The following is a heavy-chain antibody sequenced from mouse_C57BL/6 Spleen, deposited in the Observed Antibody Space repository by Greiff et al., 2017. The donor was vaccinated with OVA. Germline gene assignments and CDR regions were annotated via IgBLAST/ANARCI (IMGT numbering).Heavy chain of an antibody. Sequence: VQLQQPGAELVKPGASVTLSCKASGSTFTSYWMQWVKQRPGQGLGWIGEIDPSASYTNYNQKFKGKATLTVDTSSSTAYMQLSSLTSEDSAVYYCARGGIYYGNYVDYWGQGTTLTVSS. CDR3: ARGGIYYGNYVDY. J-gene: IGHJ2*01. D-gene: IGHD2-1*01. CDR1: GSTFTSYW. CDR2: IDPSASYT. V-gene: IGHV1-50*01.